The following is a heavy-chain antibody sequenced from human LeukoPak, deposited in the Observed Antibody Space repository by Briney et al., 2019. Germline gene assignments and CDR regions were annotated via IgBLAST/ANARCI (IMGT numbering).Heavy chain of an antibody. Sequence: PSGTLSLTCTVSGGSISSGDYYWSWIRQPPGKGLEWIGYIYYSGSTYYNPSLKSRVTISVDTSKNQFSLKLSSVTAADTAVYYCASQGIAVAGRDYWGQGTLVTVSS. CDR3: ASQGIAVAGRDY. J-gene: IGHJ4*02. V-gene: IGHV4-30-4*08. D-gene: IGHD6-19*01. CDR2: IYYSGST. CDR1: GGSISSGDYY.